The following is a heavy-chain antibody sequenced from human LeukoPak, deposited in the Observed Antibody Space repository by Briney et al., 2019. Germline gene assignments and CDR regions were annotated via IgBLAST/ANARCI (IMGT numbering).Heavy chain of an antibody. Sequence: SETLSLTCTVSGGSISSYYWSWIRQPPGKGLEWIGYIYYSGSTNYNPSLKSRVTISVDTSKNQFSLKLSSVTAADTAVYYCASTVAGISFDAFDIWGQGTMVIVSS. CDR2: IYYSGST. CDR1: GGSISSYY. J-gene: IGHJ3*02. V-gene: IGHV4-59*08. CDR3: ASTVAGISFDAFDI. D-gene: IGHD6-19*01.